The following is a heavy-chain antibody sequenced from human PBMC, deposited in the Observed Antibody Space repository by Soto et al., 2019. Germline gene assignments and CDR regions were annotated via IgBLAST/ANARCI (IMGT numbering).Heavy chain of an antibody. V-gene: IGHV4-31*03. CDR3: AREVGFPNWVVP. CDR1: GGSISSGDYH. J-gene: IGHJ5*02. CDR2: IHYNGNT. Sequence: QVQLQESGPGLVKPSQTLSLTCTVSGGSISSGDYHWSWLRQPPGKGLEWIGNIHYNGNTYYNPSLNSRIAKSVDTSKNHFSLGLSSVTAADTAVYYCAREVGFPNWVVPWGRGTLVTVSS. D-gene: IGHD2-15*01.